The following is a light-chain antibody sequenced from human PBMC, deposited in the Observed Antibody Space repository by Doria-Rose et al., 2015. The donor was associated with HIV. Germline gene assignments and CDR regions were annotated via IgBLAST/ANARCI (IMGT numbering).Light chain of an antibody. J-gene: IGKJ3*01. CDR1: QSLLYTSTNY. CDR3: QQYYDTPS. V-gene: IGKV4-1*01. Sequence: DIRVTQSPESLGMSLGERATLNCKSNQSLLYTSTNYLAWYQQKPGQPPKLLIYWASTRQSGVPARFSGSGSGTDFTLTISSLEAEGVAVYYCQQYYDTPSFGPGTTVDIK. CDR2: WAS.